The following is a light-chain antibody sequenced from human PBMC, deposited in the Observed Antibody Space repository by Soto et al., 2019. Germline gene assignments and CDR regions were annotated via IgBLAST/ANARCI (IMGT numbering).Light chain of an antibody. CDR1: QSISNY. CDR2: AAS. Sequence: DIQMTQSPSSLSASVGDSVTITCRASQSISNYLNWYQQKPGKAPKLLVYAASSLQSGVPSRFSGSGSGTDVTITISSLQPEDFATYYCQQSYSTPFTFGPGTKVDIK. CDR3: QQSYSTPFT. J-gene: IGKJ3*01. V-gene: IGKV1-39*01.